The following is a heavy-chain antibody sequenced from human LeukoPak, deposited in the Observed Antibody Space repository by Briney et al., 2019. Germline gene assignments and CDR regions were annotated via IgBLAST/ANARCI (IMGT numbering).Heavy chain of an antibody. D-gene: IGHD1-20*01. V-gene: IGHV4-31*03. CDR3: ARGYNWNRDWYFDL. Sequence: SETLSLTCTVSGGSISSGGYYWSWIRQHPGKGLEWIGYIYYSGSTYYNPSLNSRVTISVDTSKNQFSLKLSSVTAADTAVYYCARGYNWNRDWYFDLWGRGTLVTVSS. CDR1: GGSISSGGYY. CDR2: IYYSGST. J-gene: IGHJ2*01.